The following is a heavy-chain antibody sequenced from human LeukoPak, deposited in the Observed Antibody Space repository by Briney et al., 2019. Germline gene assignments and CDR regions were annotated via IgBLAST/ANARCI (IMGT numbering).Heavy chain of an antibody. V-gene: IGHV4-34*01. J-gene: IGHJ4*02. CDR3: ARGTQEDKYFDY. CDR2: INHSGST. Sequence: PSETLSLTCAVYGGSFSGYYWSWIRQPPGKGLEWIGEINHSGSTNYNPSLKSRVTISVDTSKNQFSLKLSSVTAADTAVYYCARGTQEDKYFDYWGQGTLVTVSS. CDR1: GGSFSGYY. D-gene: IGHD2-15*01.